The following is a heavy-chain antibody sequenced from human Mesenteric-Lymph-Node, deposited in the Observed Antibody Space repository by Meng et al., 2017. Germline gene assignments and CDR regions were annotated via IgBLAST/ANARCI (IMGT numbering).Heavy chain of an antibody. CDR3: ARVPDRVGATTRDY. V-gene: IGHV1-2*06. CDR2: INPNSGGT. CDR1: GGTFSSYA. Sequence: ASVKVSCKASGGTFSSYAISWVRQAPGQGLEWMGRINPNSGGTNYAQKFQGRVTMTRDTSISTAYMELSRLRSDDTAVYYCARVPDRVGATTRDYWGQGTLVTVSS. J-gene: IGHJ4*02. D-gene: IGHD1-26*01.